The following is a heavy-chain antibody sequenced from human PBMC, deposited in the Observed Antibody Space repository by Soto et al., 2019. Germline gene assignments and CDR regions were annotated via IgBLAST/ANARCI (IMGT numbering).Heavy chain of an antibody. CDR3: AKDANGFGRPVDY. Sequence: EVQLLESGGGLVQPGGSLRLSCAASGFTFSSYAMSWVRQAPGKGLEWVSGISGYGDSTDYGDSVKGRFTISRDNSKNTLFLQMNSLRVEDTAVYYCAKDANGFGRPVDYWGQGTLVTVSS. CDR2: ISGYGDST. D-gene: IGHD3-3*01. CDR1: GFTFSSYA. J-gene: IGHJ4*02. V-gene: IGHV3-23*01.